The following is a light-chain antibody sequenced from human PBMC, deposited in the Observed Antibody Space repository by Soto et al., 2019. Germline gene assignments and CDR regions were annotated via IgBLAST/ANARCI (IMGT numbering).Light chain of an antibody. CDR1: QSVSTPY. Sequence: ENVLTQSPGTLSLSPGERATLSCRASQSVSTPYLAWYQQKPGPAPRLLIYSTSTRASGIPDRFSGSGSGTDFTLTISRREPEYVAVYYCQHYGSSLWTFGQWTKVEIK. CDR2: STS. V-gene: IGKV3-20*01. J-gene: IGKJ1*01. CDR3: QHYGSSLWT.